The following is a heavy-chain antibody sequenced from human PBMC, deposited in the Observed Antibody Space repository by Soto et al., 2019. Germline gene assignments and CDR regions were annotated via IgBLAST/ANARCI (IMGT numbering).Heavy chain of an antibody. CDR1: GFTFSSYS. V-gene: IGHV3-48*02. Sequence: GGSLRLSCAASGFTFSSYSMNWVRQAPGKGLEWVSYISSSSSTIYYADSVKGRFTISRDNAKNSLYLQMNSLRDEDTAVYYCARGEGIAAAGTYYGMDVWGQGTTVTVSS. J-gene: IGHJ6*02. CDR2: ISSSSSTI. D-gene: IGHD6-13*01. CDR3: ARGEGIAAAGTYYGMDV.